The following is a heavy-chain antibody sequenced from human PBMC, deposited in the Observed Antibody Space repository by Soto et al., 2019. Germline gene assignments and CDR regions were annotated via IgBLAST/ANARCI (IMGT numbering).Heavy chain of an antibody. CDR3: AXDARGTRGFDEMDI. J-gene: IGHJ6*02. D-gene: IGHD3-9*01. CDR2: INPNGGDT. Sequence: VASVKVSCKASGYIFTGYHIHWVRQAPGRGLEWMGWINPNGGDTEYAQNFQGRVTMTRDTSFNLVYMEMGGLMSDDTAVYYCAXDARGTRGFDEMDIWGQGTXVTVSS. CDR1: GYIFTGYH. V-gene: IGHV1-2*02.